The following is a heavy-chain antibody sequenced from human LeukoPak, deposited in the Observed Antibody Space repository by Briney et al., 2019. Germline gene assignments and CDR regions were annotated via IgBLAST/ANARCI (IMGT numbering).Heavy chain of an antibody. J-gene: IGHJ4*02. D-gene: IGHD3-22*01. CDR1: GDSISSSGYY. V-gene: IGHV4-30-4*01. CDR3: ARFLIYYDSSGYQPYFDY. CDR2: IYYSGST. Sequence: SETLSLTCTVSGDSISSSGYYWSWIRQPPGKGLEWIGYIYYSGSTYYNPSLKSRVTISVDTSKNQFSLKLSSVTAADTAVYYCARFLIYYDSSGYQPYFDYWGQGTLVTVSS.